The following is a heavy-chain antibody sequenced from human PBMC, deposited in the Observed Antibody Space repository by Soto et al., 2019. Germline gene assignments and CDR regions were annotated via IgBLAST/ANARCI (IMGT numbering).Heavy chain of an antibody. CDR1: GYSFTSYW. Sequence: PRESLKISCKGSGYSFTSYWISWVRQMPGKGLEWMGIIYPGDSDTRYSPSFQGQVTISADKSISTAYLQWSSLKASDTAMYYCARLPDYGDYGGWFDPWGQGTMVTVYS. J-gene: IGHJ5*02. CDR2: IYPGDSDT. V-gene: IGHV5-51*01. D-gene: IGHD4-17*01. CDR3: ARLPDYGDYGGWFDP.